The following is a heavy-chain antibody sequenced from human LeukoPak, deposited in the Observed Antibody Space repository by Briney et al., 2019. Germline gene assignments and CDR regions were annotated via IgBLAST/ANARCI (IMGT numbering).Heavy chain of an antibody. V-gene: IGHV4-59*02. D-gene: IGHD3-16*01. Sequence: SETLSLTCAVSVASVTAYYWSWIRQPSGKGLEWIGFIHHRGLTEYHASLNNRVSISVDTSKNQFSLRLSSVTPADTAVYYSARYDLCTLDYWRQGPPITVSS. CDR2: IHHRGLT. CDR1: VASVTAYY. CDR3: ARYDLCTLDY. J-gene: IGHJ4*02.